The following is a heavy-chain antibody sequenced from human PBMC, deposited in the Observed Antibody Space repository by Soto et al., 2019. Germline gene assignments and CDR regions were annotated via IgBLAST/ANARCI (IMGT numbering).Heavy chain of an antibody. CDR1: GFTFSSYA. CDR3: AKDTYYDFWSGYYGMDV. D-gene: IGHD3-3*01. J-gene: IGHJ6*02. V-gene: IGHV3-23*01. Sequence: PGGSLRLSCAASGFTFSSYAMSWVRQAPGKGPEWVSAISGSGGSTYYADSVKGRFTISRDNSKNTLYLQMNSLRAEDTAVYYCAKDTYYDFWSGYYGMDVWGQGTTVTVSS. CDR2: ISGSGGST.